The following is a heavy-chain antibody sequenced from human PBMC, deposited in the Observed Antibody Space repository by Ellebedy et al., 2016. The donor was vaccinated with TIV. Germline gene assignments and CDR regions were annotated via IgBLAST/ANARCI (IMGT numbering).Heavy chain of an antibody. CDR1: GDTFNNYA. V-gene: IGHV1-69*06. CDR3: ARGNSAVGWFDT. J-gene: IGHJ5*02. Sequence: AASVKVSCKASGDTFNNYAISWVRLAPGQGLEWMGGMMPILGAANYAQKFRGRVTITADKSTTTVYMDLTVLTSEDTAVYYCARGNSAVGWFDTWGQGTLVTVSS. CDR2: MMPILGAA. D-gene: IGHD2-21*01.